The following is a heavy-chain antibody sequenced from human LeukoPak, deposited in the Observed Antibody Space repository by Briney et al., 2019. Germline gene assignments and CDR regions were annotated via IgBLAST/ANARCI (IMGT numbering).Heavy chain of an antibody. CDR2: ISSSSSTI. CDR3: PRVEAVYYYGSASPYSPY. D-gene: IGHD3-10*01. Sequence: GGSLRLSCAASGFTFSSYSMNWVRQAPGKGLEWVSYISSSSSTIYYADSVKGRFTISRDNSKNTLYLQMNSLRPEDTAVYYCPRVEAVYYYGSASPYSPYWGQGTLVTVSS. CDR1: GFTFSSYS. J-gene: IGHJ4*02. V-gene: IGHV3-48*01.